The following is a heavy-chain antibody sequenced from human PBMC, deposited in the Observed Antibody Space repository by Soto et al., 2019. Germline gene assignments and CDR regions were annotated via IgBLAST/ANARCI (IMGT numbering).Heavy chain of an antibody. CDR3: ARDPPPPDY. CDR2: ISAYNGNT. CDR1: GYTFASYA. V-gene: IGHV1-18*01. J-gene: IGHJ4*02. Sequence: QVQLVQSGAEVKKPGASVKVSCKASGYTFASYAISWMRQAPGQGLEWMGWISAYNGNTNYAQKLQGRVTMTTDTSXSXXXXELRXLRSDDTAVYYCARDPPPPDYWGQGTLVTVSS.